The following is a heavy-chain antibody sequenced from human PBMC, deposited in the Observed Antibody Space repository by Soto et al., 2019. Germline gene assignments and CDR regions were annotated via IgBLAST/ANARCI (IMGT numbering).Heavy chain of an antibody. V-gene: IGHV4-34*01. CDR1: GGSFSGYY. Sequence: SETLSLTCAVYGGSFSGYYWSWIRQPPGKGLEWIGEINHSGSTNYNPSLKSRVTISVDTSKNQFSLKLSSVTAADTAVYYCARVPDWGANAIDYWGQGTLVTVSS. CDR2: INHSGST. D-gene: IGHD1-26*01. J-gene: IGHJ4*02. CDR3: ARVPDWGANAIDY.